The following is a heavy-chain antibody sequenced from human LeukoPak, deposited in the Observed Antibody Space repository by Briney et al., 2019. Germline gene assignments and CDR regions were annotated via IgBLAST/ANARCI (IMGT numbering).Heavy chain of an antibody. D-gene: IGHD3-22*01. J-gene: IGHJ4*02. V-gene: IGHV3-48*03. CDR1: GFTFSSYE. CDR3: ARDPASIDSSGYSYGL. Sequence: GGSLRLSCAASGFTFSSYEMNWVRQAPGKGLEWVSYISSSGSAIYYADSVKGRFTISRDNTRHSLYLQMNSLRAEDTAVYYCARDPASIDSSGYSYGLWGQGTLVTVSS. CDR2: ISSSGSAI.